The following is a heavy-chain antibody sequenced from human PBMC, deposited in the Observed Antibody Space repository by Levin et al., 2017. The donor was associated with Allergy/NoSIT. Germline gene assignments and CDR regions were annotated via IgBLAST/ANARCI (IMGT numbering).Heavy chain of an antibody. Sequence: SGPTLVKPTQSLTLTCTFSGFSLSTSGVGVGWTRQPPGKALEWLALIYWDDDKRYSPSLKSRLTITKDTSKNQVVLTMTNMDPVDTATYYCAHSGLAADGTGTFDMWGQGTMVTVSS. D-gene: IGHD6-13*01. CDR3: AHSGLAADGTGTFDM. V-gene: IGHV2-5*02. CDR2: IYWDDDK. J-gene: IGHJ3*02. CDR1: GFSLSTSGVG.